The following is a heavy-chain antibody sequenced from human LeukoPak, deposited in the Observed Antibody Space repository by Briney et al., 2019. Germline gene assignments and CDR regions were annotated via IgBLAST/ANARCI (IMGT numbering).Heavy chain of an antibody. D-gene: IGHD1-26*01. CDR2: IYYSGST. V-gene: IGHV4-39*07. CDR1: GGSISSSSYY. CDR3: ARAIHSGSYEFDY. Sequence: PSETLSLTCTVSGGSISSSSYYWGWIRQPPGKGLEWIGSIYYSGSTYYNPSLKSRVTISVDTSKNQFSLKLSSVTPEDTAVYYCARAIHSGSYEFDYWGQGTLVTVSS. J-gene: IGHJ4*02.